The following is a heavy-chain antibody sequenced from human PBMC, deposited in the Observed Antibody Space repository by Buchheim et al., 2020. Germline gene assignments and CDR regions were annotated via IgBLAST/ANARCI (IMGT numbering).Heavy chain of an antibody. Sequence: QLQLQESGPGLVKPSETLSLTCTVSGGSISSSSYYWGWIRQPPGKGLEWIGSIYYSGSTYYNPSLKSRVTISVDTSKNQFSLKLSSVTAADTAVYYCATPGVGWEGTGRNYYFDYWGQGTL. D-gene: IGHD1-26*01. CDR3: ATPGVGWEGTGRNYYFDY. CDR1: GGSISSSSYY. V-gene: IGHV4-39*01. J-gene: IGHJ4*02. CDR2: IYYSGST.